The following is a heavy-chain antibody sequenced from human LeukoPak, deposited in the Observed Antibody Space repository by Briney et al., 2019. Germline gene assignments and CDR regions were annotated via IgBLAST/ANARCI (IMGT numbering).Heavy chain of an antibody. J-gene: IGHJ4*02. Sequence: ASGNLSRTASASTFTGNFMHWVRDPPGQGLERMGLTNPDSGESNYAQNFQRRVTMARDTSISTAYLELITLRSDDTAVYYCARGTDCSGGSCLDYWGQGTLVTVSS. V-gene: IGHV1-2*06. CDR1: ASTFTGNF. CDR2: TNPDSGES. D-gene: IGHD2-15*01. CDR3: ARGTDCSGGSCLDY.